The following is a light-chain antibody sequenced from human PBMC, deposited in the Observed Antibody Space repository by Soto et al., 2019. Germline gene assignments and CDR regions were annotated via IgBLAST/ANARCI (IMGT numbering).Light chain of an antibody. CDR3: SSYTSSTNYV. J-gene: IGLJ1*01. V-gene: IGLV2-14*01. CDR2: EVS. CDR1: SIDIAPYNY. Sequence: QSVLTQPSSVSGSPGQSLTISCTGTSIDIAPYNYVSWYQQHPGKAPKLIIYEVSYRPSGISNRFSGSKSGNTASLTISGLQAEDEADYYGSSYTSSTNYVFGTRTNVT.